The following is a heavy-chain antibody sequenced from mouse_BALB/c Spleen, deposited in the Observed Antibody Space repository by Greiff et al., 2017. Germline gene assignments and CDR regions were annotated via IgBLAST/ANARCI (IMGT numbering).Heavy chain of an antibody. CDR3: ASSVLRLQAWFAY. D-gene: IGHD1-2*01. J-gene: IGHJ3*01. V-gene: IGHV2-9*02. CDR2: IWAGGST. CDR1: GFSLTSYG. Sequence: QVQLQQSGPGLVAPSQSLSITCTVSGFSLTSYGVHWVRQPPGKGLEWLGVIWAGGSTNYISALLSRLSISKDNSKSQVFLKMNSLQTDDTAMYYCASSVLRLQAWFAYWGQGTLVTVSA.